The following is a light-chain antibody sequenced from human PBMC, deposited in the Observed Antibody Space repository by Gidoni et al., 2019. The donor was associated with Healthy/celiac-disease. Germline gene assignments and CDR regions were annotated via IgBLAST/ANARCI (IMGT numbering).Light chain of an antibody. CDR2: GAS. J-gene: IGKJ4*01. Sequence: EIVMTQSPATLSVSPGERATLPCRASQSVSSNLAWYQQKPGQPPRLRIYGASTRATGIPARFSGSGSGTEFTLTISSLQSEDFAVYYCQQYNNWPPLTFGGGTKVEIK. CDR3: QQYNNWPPLT. CDR1: QSVSSN. V-gene: IGKV3-15*01.